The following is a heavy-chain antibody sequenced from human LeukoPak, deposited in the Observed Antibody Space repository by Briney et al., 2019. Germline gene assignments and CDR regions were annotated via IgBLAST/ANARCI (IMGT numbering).Heavy chain of an antibody. D-gene: IGHD2-15*01. V-gene: IGHV1-18*01. CDR1: GYTFTSYG. CDR2: ISAYNGNT. Sequence: ASVKVSCKASGYTFTSYGITWVRQAPGQGLEWMGWISAYNGNTNYAQKLQGRVTMTTDTSTSTAYMELRSLRSDDTAVYYCAREYSRWAVVLAGRYVWFDPWGQGTLVTVSS. CDR3: AREYSRWAVVLAGRYVWFDP. J-gene: IGHJ5*02.